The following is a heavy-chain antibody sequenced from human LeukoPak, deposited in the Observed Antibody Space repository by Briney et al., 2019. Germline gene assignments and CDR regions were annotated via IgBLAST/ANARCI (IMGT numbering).Heavy chain of an antibody. CDR2: IIPIFGTA. D-gene: IGHD5-12*01. V-gene: IGHV1-69*13. CDR1: GGTFSSYA. J-gene: IGHJ6*02. CDR3: AMGDIVATSYYYYGMDV. Sequence: GASVNVSCTASGGTFSSYAISWVRQAPGQGLEWMGGIIPIFGTANYAQKFQGRVTITADESTSTAYVELSSLRSEDTAVYYCAMGDIVATSYYYYGMDVWGQGTTVTVSS.